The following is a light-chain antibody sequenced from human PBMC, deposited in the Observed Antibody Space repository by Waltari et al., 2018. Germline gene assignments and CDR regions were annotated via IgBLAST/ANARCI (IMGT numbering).Light chain of an antibody. CDR3: QQYNTYSLT. CDR2: KAS. Sequence: DVQLTQSPATLSASVGDRATITCRTSQSISSWLAWYQQKPGKAPKFLIYKASNLESGVPSRFSGSGSGTEFTLTISSLQPDDFATYYCQQYNTYSLTFGGGTKVEIK. J-gene: IGKJ4*01. V-gene: IGKV1-5*03. CDR1: QSISSW.